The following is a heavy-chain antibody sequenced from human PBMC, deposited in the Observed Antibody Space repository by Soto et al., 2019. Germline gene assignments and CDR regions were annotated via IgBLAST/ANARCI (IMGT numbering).Heavy chain of an antibody. CDR2: ISAYNGNT. CDR1: GYTFTSYG. J-gene: IGHJ3*02. V-gene: IGHV1-18*01. D-gene: IGHD4-17*01. Sequence: ASVKVSCKASGYTFTSYGISWVRQAPGQRLEWMGWISAYNGNTNYAQKLQGRVTMTTDTSTSTAYMELRSLRSDDTAVYYCARDLYGARHDAFDIWGQGTMVTVSS. CDR3: ARDLYGARHDAFDI.